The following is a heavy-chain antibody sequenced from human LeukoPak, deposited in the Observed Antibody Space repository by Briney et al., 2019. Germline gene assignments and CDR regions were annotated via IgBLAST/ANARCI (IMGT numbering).Heavy chain of an antibody. V-gene: IGHV6-1*01. CDR3: ARDKGVRAAGPPLSYFDY. J-gene: IGHJ4*02. Sequence: SQTLSLTCAISGDSVSSNSSTWNWIRQSPSRGLEWLGRTYYRSKWYNDYAVSVKSRIIINPDTSKNQFSLQLNSVTPEDTAVYYCARDKGVRAAGPPLSYFDYWGQGTLVTVSS. D-gene: IGHD3-10*01. CDR2: TYYRSKWYN. CDR1: GDSVSSNSST.